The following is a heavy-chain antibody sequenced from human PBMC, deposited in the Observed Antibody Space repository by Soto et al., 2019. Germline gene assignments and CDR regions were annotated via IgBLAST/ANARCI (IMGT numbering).Heavy chain of an antibody. CDR1: GFTFSSYG. V-gene: IGHV3-30*18. CDR2: ISYDGSNK. Sequence: HPGGSLRLSCAASGFTFSSYGMHWVRQALGKGLEWVAVISYDGSNKYYADSVKGRFTISRDNSKNTLYLQMNSLRAEDTAVYYCANGYSSGWYLDYWGQGTLVTVSS. CDR3: ANGYSSGWYLDY. J-gene: IGHJ4*02. D-gene: IGHD6-19*01.